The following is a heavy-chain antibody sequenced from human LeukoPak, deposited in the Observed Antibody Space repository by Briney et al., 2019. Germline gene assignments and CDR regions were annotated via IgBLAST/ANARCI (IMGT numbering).Heavy chain of an antibody. V-gene: IGHV4-39*01. CDR3: ARRDAVAGTGGFDY. Sequence: KPSETLSLTCTVSGGSISSSSYYWGWIRQPPGKGLEWIGSIYYSGSTYYNPSLKSRVTISVDTSKNQFSLKLSSVTAADTAVYYCARRDAVAGTGGFDYWGQGTLVTVS. J-gene: IGHJ4*02. D-gene: IGHD6-19*01. CDR1: GGSISSSSYY. CDR2: IYYSGST.